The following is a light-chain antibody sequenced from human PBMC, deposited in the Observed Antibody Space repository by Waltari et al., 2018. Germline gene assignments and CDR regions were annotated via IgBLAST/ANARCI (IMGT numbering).Light chain of an antibody. Sequence: QSVLTQPTSASGTPGQRGTIPCSGSSYNLGSNYVNWYQQRPGTAPKLLIYTSEQRPSGVPDRFSGSKSGTSASLAISGLRSEDEADYYCAAWDDSLSGRVFGGGTKLTVL. J-gene: IGLJ3*02. CDR2: TSE. V-gene: IGLV1-47*01. CDR1: SYNLGSNY. CDR3: AAWDDSLSGRV.